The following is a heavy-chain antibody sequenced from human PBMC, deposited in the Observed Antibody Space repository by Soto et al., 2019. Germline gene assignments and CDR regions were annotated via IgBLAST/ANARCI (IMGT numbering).Heavy chain of an antibody. V-gene: IGHV4-4*07. J-gene: IGHJ4*02. Sequence: SKTLSVTCTVSCDSSNNFYWSWVRQPAGQGLEYIGRIYTSGSTYYNPSLQSRVTMSVDTSKNQFSLKLSSVTAADTAVYYCARDAFYYDTSDQYLFDSWGQGTLVTVSS. D-gene: IGHD3-22*01. CDR3: ARDAFYYDTSDQYLFDS. CDR2: IYTSGST. CDR1: CDSSNNFY.